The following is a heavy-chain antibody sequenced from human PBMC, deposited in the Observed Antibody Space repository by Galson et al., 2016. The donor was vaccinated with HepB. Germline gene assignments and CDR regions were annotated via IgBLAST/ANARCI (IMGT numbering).Heavy chain of an antibody. D-gene: IGHD1-26*01. V-gene: IGHV4-61*02. CDR1: GGSVTSPRYY. CDR3: ARGDVVAAMGTDAFDL. J-gene: IGHJ3*01. Sequence: LTCGVSGGSVTSPRYYWGWIRQPAGKRLEWIGRIYSSGSTTYNPSLKSRVTMSVETSKNQFSVKLTSLTAADTAVYYCARGDVVAAMGTDAFDLWGQGTMVTVSS. CDR2: IYSSGST.